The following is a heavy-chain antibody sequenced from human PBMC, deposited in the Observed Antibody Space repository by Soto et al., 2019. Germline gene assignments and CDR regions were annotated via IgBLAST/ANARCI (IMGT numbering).Heavy chain of an antibody. Sequence: SETLSLTCAVSGGSISSYYWSWIRQPPGKGLEWIGYIYYSGSTNYNPSLKSRVTISVDTSKNQFSLKLSSVTAADTAVYYCARNLRWELAFDYWGQGTLVTVSS. CDR3: ARNLRWELAFDY. CDR1: GGSISSYY. J-gene: IGHJ4*02. CDR2: IYYSGST. D-gene: IGHD1-26*01. V-gene: IGHV4-59*01.